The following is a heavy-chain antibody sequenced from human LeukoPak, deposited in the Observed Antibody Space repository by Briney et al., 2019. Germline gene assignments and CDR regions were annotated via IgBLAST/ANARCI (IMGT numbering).Heavy chain of an antibody. CDR3: ARAYSSSTGFDY. Sequence: ASVKVSCKASGYTFTSYYMHWVRQAPGQGLEWIGIINPSGGSTSYAQKLQGRVTMTRDMSTSTVYMELSSLRSEDTAVYYCARAYSSSTGFDYWGQGTLVTVSS. CDR1: GYTFTSYY. V-gene: IGHV1-46*04. J-gene: IGHJ4*02. CDR2: INPSGGST. D-gene: IGHD6-13*01.